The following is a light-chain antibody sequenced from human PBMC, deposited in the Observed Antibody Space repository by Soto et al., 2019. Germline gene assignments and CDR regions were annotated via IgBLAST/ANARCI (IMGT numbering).Light chain of an antibody. J-gene: IGKJ5*01. CDR1: QDIKSY. CDR3: QQFNSSTIT. V-gene: IGKV1-9*01. CDR2: PAS. Sequence: DILLTQSPSFLSFSLGDRGTIACRASQDIKSYLAWYQQKPGKAPKLLIYPASTLQSGVPSRFSGSGSGTEFTLTISSLQPEDFAAYHCQQFNSSTITFAQGTRLEIK.